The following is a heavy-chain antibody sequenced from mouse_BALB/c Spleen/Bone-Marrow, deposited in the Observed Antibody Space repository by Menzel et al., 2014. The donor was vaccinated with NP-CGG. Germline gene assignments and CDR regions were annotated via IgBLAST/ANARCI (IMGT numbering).Heavy chain of an antibody. CDR3: ARSGSSSGYFDY. Sequence: EVKVEESGGDLVQPGGSRKLSCAASGFTFSSFGMHWVRQAPEKGLEWVAYISSGSSTIYYADTVMGRFTISRDNPKNTLFLQMTSLRSEDTAMYYCARSGSSSGYFDYWGQGTTLTVSS. CDR2: ISSGSSTI. CDR1: GFTFSSFG. J-gene: IGHJ2*01. D-gene: IGHD1-1*01. V-gene: IGHV5-17*02.